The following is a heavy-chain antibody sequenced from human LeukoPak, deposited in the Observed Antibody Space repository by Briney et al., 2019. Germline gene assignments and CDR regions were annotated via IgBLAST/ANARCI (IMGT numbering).Heavy chain of an antibody. CDR2: VYSSGST. J-gene: IGHJ2*01. CDR3: AXXXXXXXXSYYIGPSYWYFDL. Sequence: SETLSLTCAVSGDSIDSYYWSWIRQPAGKRLEWIGHVYSSGSTNYNPSLKSRVTMSVDTSKNQFSLKLSSVTAADTAVYYCAXXXXXXXXSYYIGPSYWYFDLWGRGTLVTVSS. D-gene: IGHD3-10*01. V-gene: IGHV4-4*07. CDR1: GDSIDSYY.